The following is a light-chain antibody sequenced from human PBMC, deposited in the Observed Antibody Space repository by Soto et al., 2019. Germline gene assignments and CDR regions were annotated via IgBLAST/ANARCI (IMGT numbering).Light chain of an antibody. CDR3: ISYTGSSTSYV. V-gene: IGLV2-14*01. CDR2: EVS. Sequence: QSVLTQPASVSGSPGQPITISCTGTNSDIGSYSHVAWYQQFPGKTPKLIIYEVSYRPSGVSHRFSASKSGNTASLTISGLQADDEADYYCISYTGSSTSYVFGTGTKVTVL. CDR1: NSDIGSYSH. J-gene: IGLJ1*01.